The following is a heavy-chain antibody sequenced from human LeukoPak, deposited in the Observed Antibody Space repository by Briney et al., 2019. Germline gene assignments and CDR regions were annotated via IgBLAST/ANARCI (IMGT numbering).Heavy chain of an antibody. Sequence: SETLPLTCTVSGGSISSYYRSWLRQPPGKGLEWIGYIYASGTNNYNPSLKSRVTMSVDTSKNQFSLKLTSVTAADTAVYYCAKLTGDYLVGYWGQGILVAVSS. CDR1: GGSISSYY. V-gene: IGHV4-59*01. CDR2: IYASGTN. D-gene: IGHD4/OR15-4a*01. CDR3: AKLTGDYLVGY. J-gene: IGHJ4*02.